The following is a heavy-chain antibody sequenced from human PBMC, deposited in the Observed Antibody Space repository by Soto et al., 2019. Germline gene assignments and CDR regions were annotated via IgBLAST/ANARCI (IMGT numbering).Heavy chain of an antibody. CDR2: ISYDGSNK. Sequence: SLRLSCAASGFTFSSYAMHWVRQAPGKGLEWVAVISYDGSNKYYADSVKGRFTISRDNSKNTLYLQMNSLRAEDTAVYYCARDRKDIVATIDYYFDYWGQGTLVTVSS. D-gene: IGHD5-12*01. CDR1: GFTFSSYA. J-gene: IGHJ4*02. CDR3: ARDRKDIVATIDYYFDY. V-gene: IGHV3-30-3*01.